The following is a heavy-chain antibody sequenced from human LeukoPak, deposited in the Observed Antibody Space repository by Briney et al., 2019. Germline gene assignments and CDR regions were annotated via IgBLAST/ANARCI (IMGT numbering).Heavy chain of an antibody. D-gene: IGHD6-19*01. J-gene: IGHJ1*01. CDR2: INPNSGGT. CDR3: ARVSSGWYEAYFQH. CDR1: GYTFTTFP. Sequence: ASVKVSCKASGYTFTTFPINWVRQAPGQGLEWMGRINPNSGGTNYAQKFQGRVTMTRDTSISTAYMELSRLRSDDTAVYYCARVSSGWYEAYFQHWGQGTLVTVSS. V-gene: IGHV1-2*06.